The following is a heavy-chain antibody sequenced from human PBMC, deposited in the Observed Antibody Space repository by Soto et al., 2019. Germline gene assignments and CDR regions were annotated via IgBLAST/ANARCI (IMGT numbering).Heavy chain of an antibody. CDR1: GFTFSSYA. J-gene: IGHJ6*03. CDR3: AESQRYYYYYMDV. CDR2: ISGSGGST. V-gene: IGHV3-23*01. Sequence: PGGSLRLSCAASGFTFSSYAMSWVRQAPGKGLEWVSAISGSGGSTYYADSVKGRFTISRDNSKNTLYLQMNSLRAEDTAVYYCAESQRYYYYYMDVWGKGTMVTVSS. D-gene: IGHD5-18*01.